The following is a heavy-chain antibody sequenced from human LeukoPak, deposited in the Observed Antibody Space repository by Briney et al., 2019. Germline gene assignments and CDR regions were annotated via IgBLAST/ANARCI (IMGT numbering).Heavy chain of an antibody. Sequence: GGSLRLSCAASEFTFSSYGMLWVRQAPGKGLEWVAVASYDGSNKYYADSVKGRFTISRDNSKNTLYLQMDSLRAEDTAVYYCAKDLSGLRSCPIRRCYYAMDVWGQGTTVTVSS. V-gene: IGHV3-30*18. CDR2: ASYDGSNK. D-gene: IGHD2-15*01. J-gene: IGHJ6*02. CDR3: AKDLSGLRSCPIRRCYYAMDV. CDR1: EFTFSSYG.